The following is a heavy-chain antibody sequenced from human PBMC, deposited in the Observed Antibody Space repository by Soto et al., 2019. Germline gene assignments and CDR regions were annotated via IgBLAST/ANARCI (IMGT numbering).Heavy chain of an antibody. J-gene: IGHJ6*02. CDR3: ARDMVRGVIILGYYYYGMDV. CDR1: GGTFSSYA. D-gene: IGHD3-10*01. CDR2: IIPIFGTA. V-gene: IGHV1-69*13. Sequence: SVKVSCKASGGTFSSYAISWVRQAPVQGLEWMGGIIPIFGTANYAQKLQGRVTITADESTSTAYMELSSLRSEDTAVYYCARDMVRGVIILGYYYYGMDVWGQGTTVTVP.